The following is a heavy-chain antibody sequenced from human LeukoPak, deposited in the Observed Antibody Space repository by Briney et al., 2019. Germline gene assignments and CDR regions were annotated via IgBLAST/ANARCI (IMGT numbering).Heavy chain of an antibody. CDR1: GFTFSSYG. Sequence: GGSLRLSCAASGFTFSSYGKHWVRQAPGKGLEWVAVIWYDGSNKYYADSVKGRFTISRDNSKNTLYLQMNSLRAEDTAVYYCAAGGGITMIVVVIDDGFDIWGQGTMVTVSS. CDR2: IWYDGSNK. D-gene: IGHD3-22*01. J-gene: IGHJ3*02. CDR3: AAGGGITMIVVVIDDGFDI. V-gene: IGHV3-33*01.